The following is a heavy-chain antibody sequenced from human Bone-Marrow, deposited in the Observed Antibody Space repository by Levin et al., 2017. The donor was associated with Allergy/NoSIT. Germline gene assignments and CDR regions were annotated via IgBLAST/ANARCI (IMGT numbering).Heavy chain of an antibody. Sequence: ASVKVSCKVSGYTLTQLAMHWVRQAPGKGLEWMGGFDPRDGKIINAQKFQGRVTMSEDTSTDTAYMELSSLRSEDTAVYFYASRKKPLRGPFDFWGQGTLVTVSS. CDR2: FDPRDGKI. V-gene: IGHV1-24*01. J-gene: IGHJ4*02. CDR3: ASRKKPLRGPFDF. D-gene: IGHD2-15*01. CDR1: GYTLTQLA.